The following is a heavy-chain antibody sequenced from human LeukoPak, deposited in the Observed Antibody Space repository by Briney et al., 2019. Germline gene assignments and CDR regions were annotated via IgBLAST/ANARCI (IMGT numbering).Heavy chain of an antibody. CDR3: ARGYCSSTSCYTPYYFDY. Sequence: SETLSLTCTVSGGSISSYYWSWIRQPPGKGLEWTGYIYYSGSTNYNPSLKSRVTISVDTSKNQSSLKLSSVTAADTAVYYCARGYCSSTSCYTPYYFDYWGQGTLVTVSS. D-gene: IGHD2-2*02. V-gene: IGHV4-59*01. CDR1: GGSISSYY. J-gene: IGHJ4*02. CDR2: IYYSGST.